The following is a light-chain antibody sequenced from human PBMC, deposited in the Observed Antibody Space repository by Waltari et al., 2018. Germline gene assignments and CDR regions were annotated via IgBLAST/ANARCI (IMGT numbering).Light chain of an antibody. CDR3: QLTSA. CDR1: QSSPKY. J-gene: IGKJ3*01. V-gene: IGKV1-39*01. CDR2: AAS. Sequence: IQMTQSPSSLSASVGDRVTMTCRASQSSPKYLNWYQQTPGKAPKLLIYAASTLQSGVPSRFSGSGSGTEFTLTIGSLQPEEFATYYCQLTSAFGPGTKVEIK.